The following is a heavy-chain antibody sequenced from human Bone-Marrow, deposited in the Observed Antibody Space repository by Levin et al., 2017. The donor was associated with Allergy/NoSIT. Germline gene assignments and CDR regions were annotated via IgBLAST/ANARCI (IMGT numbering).Heavy chain of an antibody. D-gene: IGHD5-18*01. CDR3: ARGFSYDWHFDL. V-gene: IGHV5-51*01. CDR2: IYPGHSDT. Sequence: GESLKISCEGSGYDFSTYWIAWVRQMPGKGLEWMGIIYPGHSDTRYSPSFQGQVTISVDTSISTASLQWNSLKASDTGMYYCARGFSYDWHFDLWGRGTLVTVSS. J-gene: IGHJ2*01. CDR1: GYDFSTYW.